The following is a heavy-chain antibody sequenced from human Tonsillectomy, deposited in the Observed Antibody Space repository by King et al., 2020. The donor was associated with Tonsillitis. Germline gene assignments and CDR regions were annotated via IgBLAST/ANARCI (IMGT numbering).Heavy chain of an antibody. Sequence: VQLVESGGDLVQPGGSLRLSCAASGFTFSSYAMSWVRQAPGKGLEWVSAISGSGGSTYYADSVKGRFTISRNNSKNTLYLQMNSLRAEDTAVYYCAKGGATKTGYHAPFDYWGQGTLVTVSS. D-gene: IGHD3-9*01. CDR1: GFTFSSYA. J-gene: IGHJ4*02. CDR2: ISGSGGST. CDR3: AKGGATKTGYHAPFDY. V-gene: IGHV3-23*04.